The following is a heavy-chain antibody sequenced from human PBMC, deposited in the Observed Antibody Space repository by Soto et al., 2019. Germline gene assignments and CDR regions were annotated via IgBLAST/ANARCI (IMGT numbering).Heavy chain of an antibody. Sequence: GASVKVSFKASGYTFTSCYRHWVRQAPGQGLEWMGIINPSGGSTSYAQKFQGRVTMTRDTSTSTVYVELSSLRSEDTAVYYCARDESSGYRDFDYWGQGTLVTVSS. D-gene: IGHD6-19*01. CDR3: ARDESSGYRDFDY. V-gene: IGHV1-46*01. CDR2: INPSGGST. J-gene: IGHJ4*02. CDR1: GYTFTSCY.